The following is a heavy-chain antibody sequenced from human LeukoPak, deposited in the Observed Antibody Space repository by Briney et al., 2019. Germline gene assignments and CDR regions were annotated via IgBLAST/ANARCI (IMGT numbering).Heavy chain of an antibody. Sequence: GGSLRLSCAASGFTFSSYAMSWVRQAPGKGLEWVSAISGSGGSTYYADSVKGRFTISRDNSKNTLYLQMNSLRAEDTAVYYCAKTKSPTDYYYYMDVWGKGTTVTVSS. CDR1: GFTFSSYA. J-gene: IGHJ6*03. V-gene: IGHV3-23*01. CDR2: ISGSGGST. CDR3: AKTKSPTDYYYYMDV.